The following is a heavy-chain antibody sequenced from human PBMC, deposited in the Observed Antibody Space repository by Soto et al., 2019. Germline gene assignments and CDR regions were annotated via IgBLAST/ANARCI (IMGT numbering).Heavy chain of an antibody. V-gene: IGHV3-21*01. D-gene: IGHD1-26*01. CDR2: ISTSSSYK. CDR3: ARGGIVTYSYHYYMDV. Sequence: EVQLVESGGGLVKPGGTLRLSCVASGFTFSSHSMNWVRQAPGKGLEWVSSISTSSSYKYHADSVKGRLTISRDNANNSLYLQMNSLRAEDTAVYYCARGGIVTYSYHYYMDVWGRGTTVTVSS. CDR1: GFTFSSHS. J-gene: IGHJ6*03.